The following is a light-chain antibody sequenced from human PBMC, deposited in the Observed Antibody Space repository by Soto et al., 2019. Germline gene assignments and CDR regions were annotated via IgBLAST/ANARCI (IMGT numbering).Light chain of an antibody. J-gene: IGKJ5*01. V-gene: IGKV3-15*01. Sequence: ELVSKPSQANLSLSPGERAPSFSGASQSVSSKLAWYQQKPGQAHTLLLHGASTRAAGVPARFSASGSGTDFTLTISSLQPEDFAVYYCQQRSNWPPFTFGKGTRLAIK. CDR1: QSVSSK. CDR3: QQRSNWPPFT. CDR2: GAS.